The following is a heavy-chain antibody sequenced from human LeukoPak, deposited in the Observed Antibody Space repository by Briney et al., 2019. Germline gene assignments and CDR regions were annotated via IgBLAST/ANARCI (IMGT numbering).Heavy chain of an antibody. CDR3: ARDLVPSYYYDSSSYFLYYFDY. CDR2: INPNSGGT. Sequence: GASVKVSCKASGYTFTGYYMHWVRQAPGQGLEWMGWINPNSGGTNYAQKFQGRVTMTRGTSISTAYMELSRLRSDDTAVYYCARDLVPSYYYDSSSYFLYYFDYWGQGTLVTVSS. V-gene: IGHV1-2*02. CDR1: GYTFTGYY. J-gene: IGHJ4*02. D-gene: IGHD3-22*01.